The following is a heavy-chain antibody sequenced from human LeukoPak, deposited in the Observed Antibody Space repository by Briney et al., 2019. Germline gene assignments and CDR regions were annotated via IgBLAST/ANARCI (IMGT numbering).Heavy chain of an antibody. CDR3: ARVRGSGCSDY. J-gene: IGHJ4*02. CDR2: IKQDGSEK. Sequence: GGSLRLSRAASRFTFSSYWMSWVRQAPGKGLEWVANIKQDGSEKYYVDSVKGRFTISRDNAKNSLYLQMNSLRAEDTAVYYCARVRGSGCSDYWGQGTLVTVSS. V-gene: IGHV3-7*01. CDR1: RFTFSSYW. D-gene: IGHD6-19*01.